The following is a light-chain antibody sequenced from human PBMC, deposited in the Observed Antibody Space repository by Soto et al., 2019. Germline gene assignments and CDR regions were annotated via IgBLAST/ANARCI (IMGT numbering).Light chain of an antibody. V-gene: IGKV1-5*03. CDR3: QQYNSYSAP. Sequence: DIQMTQSPSTLSASVGDRVTITCRASQNINDLLAWYQQKPGKAPNLLIYKASSLESGVPSRFSGSGYGTEFTLTISSLQPDDFATFYCQQYNSYSAPFGQGTKVDIK. CDR1: QNINDL. J-gene: IGKJ1*01. CDR2: KAS.